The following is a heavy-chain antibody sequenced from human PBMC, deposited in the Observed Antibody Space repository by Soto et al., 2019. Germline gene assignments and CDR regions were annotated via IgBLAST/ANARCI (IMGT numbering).Heavy chain of an antibody. CDR2: MNPNSGNT. CDR3: ARAHVLLYYMDV. D-gene: IGHD3-10*01. V-gene: IGHV1-8*01. Sequence: QVQLVQSGAEVKKPGASVKVSCKASGYTFTSYDINWVRQDTGQGLEWMGWMNPNSGNTGYAQKFQVSVTMTRNTSISTAYMELSSLRSEDTAVYYCARAHVLLYYMDVWGKGTTVTVSS. J-gene: IGHJ6*03. CDR1: GYTFTSYD.